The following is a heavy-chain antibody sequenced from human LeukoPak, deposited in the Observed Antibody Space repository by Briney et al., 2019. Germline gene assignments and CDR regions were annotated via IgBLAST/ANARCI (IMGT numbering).Heavy chain of an antibody. CDR2: ISGSGGST. CDR3: AKGNYGSGSYFDY. CDR1: GFTFSSYA. J-gene: IGHJ4*02. D-gene: IGHD3-10*01. Sequence: GGSLRLSCAASGFTFSSYAMSWVRQAPGKGLEWVSAISGSGGSTYYADSVKGRLTISRDNSKNTLYLQMNSLRAEDTAVYYCAKGNYGSGSYFDYWGQGTLVTVSS. V-gene: IGHV3-23*01.